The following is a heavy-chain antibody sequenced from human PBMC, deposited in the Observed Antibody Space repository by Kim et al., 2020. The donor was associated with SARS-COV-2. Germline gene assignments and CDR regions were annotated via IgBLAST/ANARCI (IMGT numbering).Heavy chain of an antibody. CDR3: AKDLRHCSSTSCQPGGWFDP. J-gene: IGHJ5*02. CDR2: ISYDGSNK. D-gene: IGHD2-2*01. V-gene: IGHV3-30*18. CDR1: GFTFSSYG. Sequence: GGSLRLSCAASGFTFSSYGMHWVRQAPGKGLEWVAVISYDGSNKYYADSVKGRFTISRDNSKNTLYLQMNSLRAEDTAVYYCAKDLRHCSSTSCQPGGWFDPWGQGTLVTVSS.